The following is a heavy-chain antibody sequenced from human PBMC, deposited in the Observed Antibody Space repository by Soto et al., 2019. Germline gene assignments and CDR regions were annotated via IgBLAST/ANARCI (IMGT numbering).Heavy chain of an antibody. CDR2: ISAYNGNT. J-gene: IGHJ4*02. CDR1: GYTFTSYG. V-gene: IGHV1-18*01. D-gene: IGHD6-13*01. Sequence: QVQLVQSGAEVKKPGASVKFSFNASGYTFTSYGISWVRQAPGQGLEWMGWISAYNGNTNYAHKLQGRVTMTPDTSTSKAYMELRSLRFDDTDVYYCARESSCSCHDYWGQGTLVTVSS. CDR3: ARESSCSCHDY.